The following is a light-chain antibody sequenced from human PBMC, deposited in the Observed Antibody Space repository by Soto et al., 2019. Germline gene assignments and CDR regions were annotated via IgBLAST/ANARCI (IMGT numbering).Light chain of an antibody. V-gene: IGLV2-23*01. CDR2: EGT. CDR1: TSDVGGYNL. J-gene: IGLJ1*01. Sequence: QSVLTQPAPVSGCPGQLITISCSGTTSDVGGYNLVSWYQQHTAKAPKLLIYEGTQRPSGVSSRFSGSKSGNTASLTISGLQAEDEADYYCCSYASSSSYVFGTATKVTVL. CDR3: CSYASSSSYV.